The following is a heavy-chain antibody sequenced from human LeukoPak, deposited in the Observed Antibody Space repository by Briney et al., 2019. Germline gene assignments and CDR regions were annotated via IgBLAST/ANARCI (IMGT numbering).Heavy chain of an antibody. J-gene: IGHJ3*02. D-gene: IGHD3-9*01. CDR3: ATGLLRYFDWFRRGPSDAFDI. CDR2: FDPEDGET. Sequence: ASVKVSCKVSGYTLTELSMHWVRQAPGKGLEWMGGFDPEDGETIYAQRFQGRVTMTEDTSTDTAYVELSSLRSEDTAVYYCATGLLRYFDWFRRGPSDAFDIWGQGTMVTVSS. V-gene: IGHV1-24*01. CDR1: GYTLTELS.